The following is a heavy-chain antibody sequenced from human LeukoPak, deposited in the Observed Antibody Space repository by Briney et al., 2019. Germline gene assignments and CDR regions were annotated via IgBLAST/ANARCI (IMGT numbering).Heavy chain of an antibody. CDR3: ARQAAAGTAPHWFDP. Sequence: SVKVSCKASGGTFSSYAISWARQAPGQGLEWMGGIIPIFGTANYAQKFQGRVTITADESTSTAYMELSSLRSEDTAVYYCARQAAAGTAPHWFDPWGQGTLVTVSS. V-gene: IGHV1-69*13. J-gene: IGHJ5*02. D-gene: IGHD6-13*01. CDR2: IIPIFGTA. CDR1: GGTFSSYA.